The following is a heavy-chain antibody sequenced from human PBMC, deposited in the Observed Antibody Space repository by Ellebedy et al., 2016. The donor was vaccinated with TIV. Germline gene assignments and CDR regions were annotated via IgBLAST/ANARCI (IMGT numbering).Heavy chain of an antibody. V-gene: IGHV4-34*10. D-gene: IGHD6-19*01. CDR3: ARDGVYASGWYSDY. J-gene: IGHJ4*02. CDR2: INPSGTA. CDR1: GGSFNGYF. Sequence: MPSETLSLTCVVKGGSFNGYFWSRIRQSPGKGLEWLGEINPSGTANYNPSLKSRISMSVDRSKNQFSLKLTSVTAADTAVYFCARDGVYASGWYSDYWGQGTQVTVSA.